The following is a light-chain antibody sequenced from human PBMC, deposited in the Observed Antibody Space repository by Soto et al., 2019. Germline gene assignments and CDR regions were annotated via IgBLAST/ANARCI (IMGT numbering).Light chain of an antibody. V-gene: IGKV3-15*01. CDR3: QQYNNWLRGT. CDR1: QSVSSN. Sequence: EIVMTQSPATLSVSPGERATLSCRASQSVSSNLAWYQQKPGQASRLLIYGASTRATGIPARFSGSGSGTEFTLTISSLQSEDFAVYYCQQYNNWLRGTFGQGTKLEIK. J-gene: IGKJ2*01. CDR2: GAS.